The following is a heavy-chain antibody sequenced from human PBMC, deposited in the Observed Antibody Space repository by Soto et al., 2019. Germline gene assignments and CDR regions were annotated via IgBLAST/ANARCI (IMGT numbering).Heavy chain of an antibody. Sequence: QVQLVESGGGVVQPGRSLRLSCAASGFTFSSYGMHWVRQAPGKGLEWVAVIWYDGSNKYYADSVKGRFTISRDNSKNTLYLQMNSLRAEDTAVYYCARWSHNTIFGCFDVWGQGTTVTVSS. J-gene: IGHJ6*02. CDR2: IWYDGSNK. D-gene: IGHD3-3*01. CDR1: GFTFSSYG. V-gene: IGHV3-33*01. CDR3: ARWSHNTIFGCFDV.